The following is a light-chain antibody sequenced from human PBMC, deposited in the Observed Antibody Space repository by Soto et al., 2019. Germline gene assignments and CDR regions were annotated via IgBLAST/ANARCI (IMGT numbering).Light chain of an antibody. CDR3: AAWDDSLSAVL. V-gene: IGLV1-47*01. J-gene: IGLJ2*01. CDR2: SSN. CDR1: SSNIGSYI. Sequence: QAVVTQPPSASGTPGQRVTISCSGSSSNIGSYIVYWYQKLPGTAPKLLVYSSNQRPSGVPDRFSDSKSGTSASLAISGLRSEDEADYFCAAWDDSLSAVLFGGGTKVTVL.